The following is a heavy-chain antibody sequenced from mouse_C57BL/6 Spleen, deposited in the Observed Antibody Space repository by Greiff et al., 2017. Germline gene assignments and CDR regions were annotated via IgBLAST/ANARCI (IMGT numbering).Heavy chain of an antibody. CDR2: INPNYGTT. J-gene: IGHJ3*01. D-gene: IGHD1-1*01. CDR3: ARSLNRSPANDGSSYGFAD. V-gene: IGHV1-39*01. CDR1: GYSFTDYN. Sequence: VQLKESGPELVKPGASVKISCKASGYSFTDYNMNWVKQSNGKSLEWIGVINPNYGTTSYNQKFKGKATLTVDQSSSTAYMQLNSLTSEDSAVYYGARSLNRSPANDGSSYGFADWGKGTLVTVSA.